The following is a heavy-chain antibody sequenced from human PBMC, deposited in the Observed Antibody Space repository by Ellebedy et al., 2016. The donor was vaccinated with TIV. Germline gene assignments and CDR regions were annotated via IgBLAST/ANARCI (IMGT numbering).Heavy chain of an antibody. J-gene: IGHJ4*02. D-gene: IGHD4-23*01. CDR2: IRTDGSNK. CDR3: ARDRWPYFFDC. Sequence: GESLKISCVASGFSFSSYGMHWVRQAPGKGLEWVAFIRTDGSNKFYTESVEGRFTISRDNVKNIVHLQTNSLRAEDTAVYYCARDRWPYFFDCWGQGTLATVSS. V-gene: IGHV3-30*02. CDR1: GFSFSSYG.